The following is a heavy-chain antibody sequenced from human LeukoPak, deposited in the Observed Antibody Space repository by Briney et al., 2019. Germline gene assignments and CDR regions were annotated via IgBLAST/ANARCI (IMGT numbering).Heavy chain of an antibody. CDR1: TGSVNSGVYY. CDR2: IHSSGNS. J-gene: IGHJ4*02. CDR3: ARSSRDGWDFDY. V-gene: IGHV4-39*07. Sequence: SETLSLTCSVSTGSVNSGVYYWGWVRQPPGKGLEWIGSIHSSGNSYCNPSLKSRVTLSVDTSKNQFSLKLSSVTAADTAVYYCARSSRDGWDFDYWGQGTLVTVSS. D-gene: IGHD5-24*01.